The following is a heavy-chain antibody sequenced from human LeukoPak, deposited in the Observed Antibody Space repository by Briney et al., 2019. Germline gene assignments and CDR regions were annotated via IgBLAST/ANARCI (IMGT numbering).Heavy chain of an antibody. V-gene: IGHV4-30-2*01. D-gene: IGHD2-15*01. CDR1: GGSISSGGYS. CDR3: ARRCSGGSCYYYYGMDV. J-gene: IGHJ6*04. CDR2: IYRSGST. Sequence: SETLSLTCAVSGGSISSGGYSWSWIRQPPGKGLEWIGYIYRSGSTYYNPSLKSQVTISVDRSKNQFSLKLSSVTAADTAVYYCARRCSGGSCYYYYGMDVWGKGTTVTVSS.